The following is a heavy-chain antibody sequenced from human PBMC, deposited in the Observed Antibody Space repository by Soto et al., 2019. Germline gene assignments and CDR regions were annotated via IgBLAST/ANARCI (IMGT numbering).Heavy chain of an antibody. J-gene: IGHJ6*02. CDR2: IIPILGIP. V-gene: IGHV1-69*02. CDR1: GGTFSSYT. CDR3: XXXXXXXGMDV. Sequence: QVQLVQSGAEVKKPGSSVKVSCKASGGTFSSYTISWVRQAPGQGLEWMGRIIPILGIPNYAQKFQGRVTXXXXXXXXXXXXXXXXXXXXXXXXXXXXXXXXXXGMDVWGQGTTVTVSS.